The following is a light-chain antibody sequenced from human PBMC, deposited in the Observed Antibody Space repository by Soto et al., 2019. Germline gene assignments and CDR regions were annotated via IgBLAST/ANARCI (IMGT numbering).Light chain of an antibody. CDR2: DAS. CDR1: QSISGW. CDR3: QQYNSYWT. V-gene: IGKV1-5*01. Sequence: DIQMTQSPSTLSASVGDRVTITCQASQSISGWLAWYQKKPGKAPKLLIYDASNLESGVPSRFSGTGSGTEFTLTISSLQPDDFATYYCQQYNSYWTFGQGTKVEIK. J-gene: IGKJ1*01.